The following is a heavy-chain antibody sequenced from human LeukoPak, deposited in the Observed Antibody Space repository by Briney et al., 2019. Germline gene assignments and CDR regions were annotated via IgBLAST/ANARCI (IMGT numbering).Heavy chain of an antibody. J-gene: IGHJ6*03. CDR1: GFTFSSYS. Sequence: GGSLRLSCAASGFTFSSYSMNWVRQAPGKGLEWVSSISSNSSYIYYADSVKGRFTISRDNAKNSLYLQMNSLRAEDTAVYYCARLGGGSFYYYYMDVWGKGTTVTVSS. CDR2: ISSNSSYI. D-gene: IGHD2-15*01. CDR3: ARLGGGSFYYYYMDV. V-gene: IGHV3-21*01.